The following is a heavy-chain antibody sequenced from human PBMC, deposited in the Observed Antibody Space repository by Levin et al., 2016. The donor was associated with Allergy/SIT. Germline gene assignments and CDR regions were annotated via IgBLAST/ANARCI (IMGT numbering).Heavy chain of an antibody. J-gene: IGHJ4*02. V-gene: IGHV1-69*13. CDR1: GGTFSSYA. CDR3: ARVLSGGDYEFDY. Sequence: SVKVSCKASGGTFSSYAISWVRQAPGQGLEWMGGIIPIFGTANYAQKFQGRVTITADESTSTAYMELRSLRSDDTAVYYCARVLSGGDYEFDYWGQGTLVTVSS. D-gene: IGHD4-17*01. CDR2: IIPIFGTA.